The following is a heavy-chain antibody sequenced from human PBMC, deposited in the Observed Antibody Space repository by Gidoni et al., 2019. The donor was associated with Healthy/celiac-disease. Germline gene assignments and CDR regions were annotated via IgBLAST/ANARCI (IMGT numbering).Heavy chain of an antibody. D-gene: IGHD1-26*01. V-gene: IGHV3-23*01. CDR3: AKGRGVGATTDFDY. Sequence: EVQLLESGGGLVQPGGSLRLSCAASGFTFSSCAMGWVRQAPGKGLEGGSSISGSVGSTYYADSREGRFTISRDNSKNPLYLQMNSLRAEDTAVYYCAKGRGVGATTDFDYWGQGTLVTVSS. J-gene: IGHJ4*02. CDR2: ISGSVGST. CDR1: GFTFSSCA.